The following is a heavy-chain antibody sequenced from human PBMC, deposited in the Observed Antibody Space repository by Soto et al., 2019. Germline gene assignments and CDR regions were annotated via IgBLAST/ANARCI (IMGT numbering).Heavy chain of an antibody. Sequence: SETLSLTCSVSGDAVSSTKYYWSWIRQPPGKGLEWIGYIYYSESTNYNPSLKSRVTLSVDTSKNQFSLQLTSVTAADTAVYFCERDYRGIDYAGNSYYCGLDVWGKGPTVTVSS. V-gene: IGHV4-61*01. D-gene: IGHD3-10*01. CDR1: GDAVSSTKYY. CDR3: ERDYRGIDYAGNSYYCGLDV. CDR2: IYYSEST. J-gene: IGHJ6*04.